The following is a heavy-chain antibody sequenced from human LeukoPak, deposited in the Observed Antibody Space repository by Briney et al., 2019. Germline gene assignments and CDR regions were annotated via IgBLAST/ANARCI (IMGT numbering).Heavy chain of an antibody. CDR3: ARESIAAAGRGFDP. J-gene: IGHJ5*02. CDR1: GGSISSSSYY. Sequence: SETLSLTCTVSGGSISSSSYYWGWIRQPPGKGLEWIGSIYYSGSTYYNPSLKSRVTISVDTSKNQFSLKLSSVTAADTAVYYCARESIAAAGRGFDPWGQGTLVTVSS. CDR2: IYYSGST. V-gene: IGHV4-39*07. D-gene: IGHD6-13*01.